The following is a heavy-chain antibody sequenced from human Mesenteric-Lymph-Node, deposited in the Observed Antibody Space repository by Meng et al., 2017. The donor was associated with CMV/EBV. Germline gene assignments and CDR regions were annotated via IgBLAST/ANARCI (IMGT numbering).Heavy chain of an antibody. Sequence: CAASGFIFSTYAMNWVRQAPGKGLEWVAVISYDGSNKYYADSVKGRFTISRDNSKNTLYLQMNSLRAEDTAVYYCARVGSGSYAFDYWGQGTLVTVSS. CDR1: GFIFSTYA. D-gene: IGHD3-10*01. V-gene: IGHV3-30-3*01. CDR2: ISYDGSNK. CDR3: ARVGSGSYAFDY. J-gene: IGHJ4*02.